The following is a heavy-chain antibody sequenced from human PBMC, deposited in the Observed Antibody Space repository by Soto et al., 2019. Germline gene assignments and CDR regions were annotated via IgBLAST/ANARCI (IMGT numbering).Heavy chain of an antibody. D-gene: IGHD3-3*02. J-gene: IGHJ4*02. Sequence: GASVKVSCKASGYTFTSYGISWVRQAPGQGLEWMGWISAYDGNTNYAQKLQGRVTMTTDTSTSTAYMELRSLRSDDTAVYYCARVAFLEWLLTYYFDYWGQGTLVTVSS. CDR1: GYTFTSYG. CDR2: ISAYDGNT. V-gene: IGHV1-18*01. CDR3: ARVAFLEWLLTYYFDY.